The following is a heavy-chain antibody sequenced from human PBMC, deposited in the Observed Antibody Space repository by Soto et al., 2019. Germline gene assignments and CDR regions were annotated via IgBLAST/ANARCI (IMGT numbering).Heavy chain of an antibody. Sequence: QVQLVQSGAEVKKPGSSVKVSCKASGGTFSSYAISWVRQAPGQGLEWMGGIIPIFGTANYAQKFQGRVTITAAESTSTAYVELRSLRAEDTAVYYCARDPGYGYYSHDYWGQGTLVTVSS. CDR3: ARDPGYGYYSHDY. D-gene: IGHD4-17*01. V-gene: IGHV1-69*12. CDR2: IIPIFGTA. J-gene: IGHJ4*02. CDR1: GGTFSSYA.